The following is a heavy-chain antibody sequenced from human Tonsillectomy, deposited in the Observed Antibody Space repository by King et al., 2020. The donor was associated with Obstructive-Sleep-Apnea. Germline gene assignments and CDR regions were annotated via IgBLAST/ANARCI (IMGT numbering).Heavy chain of an antibody. V-gene: IGHV3-23*04. CDR1: GFTFSSYA. J-gene: IGHJ4*02. CDR3: AKPRNYYGSGSYSSYFDY. CDR2: ISGSGGST. Sequence: VQLVESGGGLVQPGGSLRLSCAASGFTFSSYAMSWVRQAPGKGLEWVSAISGSGGSTYYADSVKGRFTISRDNSKNTLYLQMNSLRAEDTAVYYCAKPRNYYGSGSYSSYFDYWGQGTLVTVSS. D-gene: IGHD3-10*01.